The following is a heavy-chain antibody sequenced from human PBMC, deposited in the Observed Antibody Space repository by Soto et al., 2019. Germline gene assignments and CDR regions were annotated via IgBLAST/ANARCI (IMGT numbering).Heavy chain of an antibody. D-gene: IGHD3-10*01. CDR1: GFTFSSYA. Sequence: PGGSLRLSCAASGFTFSSYAMSWVRQAPGKGLEWVSAISGSGGSTYYADSVKGRFTISRDNSKNTLYLQMNSLRAEDTAVYYCAKDLTGKSGSGIITNIDYWGQGTLVTVSS. CDR3: AKDLTGKSGSGIITNIDY. V-gene: IGHV3-23*01. J-gene: IGHJ4*02. CDR2: ISGSGGST.